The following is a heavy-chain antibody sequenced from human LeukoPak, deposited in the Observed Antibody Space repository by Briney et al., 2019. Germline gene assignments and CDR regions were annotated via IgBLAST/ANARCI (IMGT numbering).Heavy chain of an antibody. V-gene: IGHV3-7*01. CDR1: GFTFSSYW. D-gene: IGHD6-13*01. CDR3: ARGSSSWSRIFDY. CDR2: IKQDGSDK. J-gene: IGHJ4*02. Sequence: GGSLRLSCAASGFTFSSYWMSWVRQAPGKGLEWVANIKQDGSDKYYVDSVKGRFTISRDNAKNSLYVQMNSLRVEDTAVYYCARGSSSWSRIFDYWGQGTLVTVSS.